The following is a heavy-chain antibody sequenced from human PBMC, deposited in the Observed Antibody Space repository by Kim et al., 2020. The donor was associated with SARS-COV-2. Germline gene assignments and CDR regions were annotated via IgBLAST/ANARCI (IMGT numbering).Heavy chain of an antibody. V-gene: IGHV4-59*08. CDR3: ARHGAGNYDSSGYLDY. J-gene: IGHJ4*02. Sequence: LKRRVTISVDTSKNQFSLKLSSVTAADTAVYYCARHGAGNYDSSGYLDYWGQGTLVTVSS. D-gene: IGHD3-22*01.